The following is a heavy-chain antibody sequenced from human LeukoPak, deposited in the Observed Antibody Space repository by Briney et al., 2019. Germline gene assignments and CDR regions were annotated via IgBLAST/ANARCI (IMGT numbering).Heavy chain of an antibody. J-gene: IGHJ4*02. Sequence: SETLSLTCAVYGGSFSGYYWSWIRQPPGKGVKWIGEINHSGSTNYNPCLKSRVTISVDTSKNQFSLELSSVTAADTAVYYCARSGYSSSWYRVDYWGQGTLVTVSS. D-gene: IGHD6-13*01. CDR3: ARSGYSSSWYRVDY. CDR2: INHSGST. CDR1: GGSFSGYY. V-gene: IGHV4-34*01.